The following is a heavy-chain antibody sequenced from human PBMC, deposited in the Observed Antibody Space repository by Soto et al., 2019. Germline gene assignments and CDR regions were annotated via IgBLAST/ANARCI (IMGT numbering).Heavy chain of an antibody. J-gene: IGHJ6*02. V-gene: IGHV4-30-4*01. CDR2: IYYSGIT. D-gene: IGHD2-2*01. Sequence: TLSLTCTVSGGSISSDSHYWSWIRQTPGKGLECVGYIYYSGITFYNPSLQSRVAISVDTSKNQFSLRLTSVTAADTAVYYCARTPLVAAGGADVWGQGTTVTVSS. CDR1: GGSISSDSHY. CDR3: ARTPLVAAGGADV.